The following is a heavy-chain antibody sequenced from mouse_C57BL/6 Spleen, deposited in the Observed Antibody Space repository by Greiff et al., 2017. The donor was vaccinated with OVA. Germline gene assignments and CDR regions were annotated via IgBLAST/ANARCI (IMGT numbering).Heavy chain of an antibody. CDR1: GYTFTSYW. V-gene: IGHV1-69*01. CDR2: IDPSDSYT. D-gene: IGHD1-1*01. Sequence: VQLQQPGAELVMPGASVKLSCKASGYTFTSYWMHWVKQSPGQGLEWIGEIDPSDSYTNYNQKFKGKSTLTVDKSSSTAYMQLSSLTSEDSAVYYCARSNYGSRLDYWGQGTTLTVSS. J-gene: IGHJ2*01. CDR3: ARSNYGSRLDY.